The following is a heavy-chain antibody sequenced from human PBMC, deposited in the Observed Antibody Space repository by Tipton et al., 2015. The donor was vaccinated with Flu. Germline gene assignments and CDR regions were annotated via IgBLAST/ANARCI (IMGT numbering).Heavy chain of an antibody. CDR3: ARGQGNSGWCHFDY. CDR2: IYTSGNT. V-gene: IGHV4-4*07. Sequence: TLSLTFTVSGGSLSGYYWSWIRQPAGKGLEWIGRIYTSGNTNYSPSIKSRVTMSVDTSKNQFSLKLSSMTAADTAVYYCARGQGNSGWCHFDYWGQGTLVNFSS. J-gene: IGHJ4*02. D-gene: IGHD6-19*01. CDR1: GGSLSGYY.